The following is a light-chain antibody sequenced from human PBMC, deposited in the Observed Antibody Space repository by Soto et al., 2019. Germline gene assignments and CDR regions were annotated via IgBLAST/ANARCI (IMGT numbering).Light chain of an antibody. V-gene: IGLV2-23*01. J-gene: IGLJ1*01. CDR2: EGF. Sequence: QSALTQPASVSGSPGQSITISCTGTSSDVGGSGLVSWYQFHPGKAPKLLIFEGFKRPSGVSNRFSGSKSGSTASLTISGLQAEDEADYYCAAWDDSLNALVFGTGTKLTVL. CDR3: AAWDDSLNALV. CDR1: SSDVGGSGL.